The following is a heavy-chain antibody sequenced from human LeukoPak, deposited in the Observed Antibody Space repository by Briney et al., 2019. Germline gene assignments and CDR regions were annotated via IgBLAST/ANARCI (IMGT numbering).Heavy chain of an antibody. CDR1: GGSISSYY. CDR2: SYYSGST. J-gene: IGHJ4*02. V-gene: IGHV4-59*08. D-gene: IGHD3-10*01. CDR3: ARGFAAKMYYFDY. Sequence: SETLSLTCTVSGGSISSYYWSWIRQPPGKGLEWIGYSYYSGSTNYNPSLKSRVTISVDTPKNQFSLKLSSVTAADTAVYYCARGFAAKMYYFDYWGQGTLVTVSS.